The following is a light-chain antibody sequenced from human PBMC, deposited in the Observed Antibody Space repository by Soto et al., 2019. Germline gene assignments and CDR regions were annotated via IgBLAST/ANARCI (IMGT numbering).Light chain of an antibody. CDR2: DVS. CDR1: SSDVGGYNY. Sequence: QSALTQPASVSGSPGQSITISCTGTSSDVGGYNYVSWYQQHPGKAPKLMIYDVSNRPSGVSNRFSGSKSGNTASLTISVLQAEDEADYYCISYTSTSRNVFGTGTKLTVL. J-gene: IGLJ1*01. V-gene: IGLV2-14*01. CDR3: ISYTSTSRNV.